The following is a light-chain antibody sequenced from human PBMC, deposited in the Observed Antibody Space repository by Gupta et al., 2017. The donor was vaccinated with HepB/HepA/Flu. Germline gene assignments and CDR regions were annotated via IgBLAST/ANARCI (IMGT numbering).Light chain of an antibody. V-gene: IGKV1-5*03. Sequence: DIQMTQSPSTLSASVGDRVTITCRASQSVSDWLAWFQQKPGTAPKVLISRASNLESGVPSRFSGSGSGTEFTLTISSLQPDDFATYYRQHYQGYSWTFGQGTKVEIK. CDR3: QHYQGYSWT. CDR1: QSVSDW. CDR2: RAS. J-gene: IGKJ1*01.